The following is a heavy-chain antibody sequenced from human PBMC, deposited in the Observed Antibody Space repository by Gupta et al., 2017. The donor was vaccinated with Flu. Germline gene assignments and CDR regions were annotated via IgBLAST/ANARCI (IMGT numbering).Heavy chain of an antibody. CDR2: ISGSDGST. D-gene: IGHD6-25*01. CDR1: GFTFSSYA. Sequence: EVQLLESGGGLVQPGGSLRLSCAASGFTFSSYAMSWVRQAPGKGLEWVSTISGSDGSTYYADSGRGRFTISRDSSKNTLYVQMNSLREEETAVYYCAKGIVAACSSYYGMDVWGLGTTVTVSS. CDR3: AKGIVAACSSYYGMDV. V-gene: IGHV3-23*01. J-gene: IGHJ6*02.